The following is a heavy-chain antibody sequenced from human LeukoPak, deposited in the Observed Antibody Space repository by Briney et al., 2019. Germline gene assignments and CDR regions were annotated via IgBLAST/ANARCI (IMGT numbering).Heavy chain of an antibody. D-gene: IGHD1-26*01. V-gene: IGHV1-46*03. J-gene: IGHJ6*03. CDR2: INPSGGST. Sequence: ASVTVSCKASGYTFTSYYMHWVRQAPGQGLEWMGIINPSGGSTSYAQKFQGRVTMTRDTSTSTVYMELSSLRSEDTAVYYCARATWELLDYYYMDVWGKGTTVTVSS. CDR3: ARATWELLDYYYMDV. CDR1: GYTFTSYY.